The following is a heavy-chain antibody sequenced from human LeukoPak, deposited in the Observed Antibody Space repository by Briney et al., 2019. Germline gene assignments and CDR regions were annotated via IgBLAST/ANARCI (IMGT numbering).Heavy chain of an antibody. D-gene: IGHD3-16*01. V-gene: IGHV3-48*03. CDR1: GFTFSCYE. J-gene: IGHJ4*02. CDR2: IGSGGRII. CDR3: SRDTFGSQLTGYFDC. Sequence: TGGSLRLSCAASGFTFSCYEMNWFRQAPGKGLEWVSRIGSGGRIIYYTDAVRGRFTISRDNAKNFLYLKMTSLRAEDTAVYYCSRDTFGSQLTGYFDCWGRGTLVTVSS.